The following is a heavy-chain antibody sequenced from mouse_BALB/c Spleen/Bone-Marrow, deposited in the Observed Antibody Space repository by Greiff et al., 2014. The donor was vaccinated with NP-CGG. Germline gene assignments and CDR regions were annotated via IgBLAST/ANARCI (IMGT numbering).Heavy chain of an antibody. CDR1: GYTLTSSV. D-gene: IGHD2-14*01. CDR3: AKGRNYRCDFDY. V-gene: IGHV1-14*01. Sequence: EVKLQESGPELVKPGASAKMSCKASGYTLTSSVMHWVKQKPGQGLEWIGYFNPYNDGSKYNEKFKGKATLTSDKSSSTAYMELSSLTSEDSAVYYCAKGRNYRCDFDYWGQGTTLTVSS. CDR2: FNPYNDGS. J-gene: IGHJ2*01.